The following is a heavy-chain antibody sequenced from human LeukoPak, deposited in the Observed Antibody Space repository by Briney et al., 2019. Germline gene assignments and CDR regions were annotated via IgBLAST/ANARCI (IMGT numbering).Heavy chain of an antibody. D-gene: IGHD6-19*01. CDR2: VYYNGKT. J-gene: IGHJ4*02. Sequence: SETLSLTCTVSGGSISTYNWSWIRQHPGKGLEWIGYVYYNGKTNYNPSPKSRVSTSVDTTTKQSSLQLTSVTGAETAVYFCSRRVAVTARYYFVFWGQGTLVTVSS. CDR1: GGSISTYN. V-gene: IGHV4-59*08. CDR3: SRRVAVTARYYFVF.